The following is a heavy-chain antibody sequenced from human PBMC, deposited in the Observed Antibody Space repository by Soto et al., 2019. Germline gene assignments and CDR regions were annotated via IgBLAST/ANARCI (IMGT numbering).Heavy chain of an antibody. CDR1: GFTFSSYA. CDR3: AKDQYSRVVLGMDV. D-gene: IGHD5-18*01. V-gene: IGHV3-23*01. Sequence: PGGSLRLSCAASGFTFSSYAMSWVRQAPGKGLEWVSAISGSGGSTYYADSVKGRFTISRDNSKNTLYLQMNSLRAEDTAVYYCAKDQYSRVVLGMDVWGQGNTVTVSS. J-gene: IGHJ6*02. CDR2: ISGSGGST.